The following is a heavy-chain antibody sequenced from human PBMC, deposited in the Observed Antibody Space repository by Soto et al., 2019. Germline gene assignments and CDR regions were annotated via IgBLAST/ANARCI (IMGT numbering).Heavy chain of an antibody. J-gene: IGHJ4*02. CDR1: GFTFSSYA. V-gene: IGHV3-23*01. D-gene: IGHD1-26*01. Sequence: EVQLLESGGGLVQPGGSLRLSCAASGFTFSSYAMSWVRQAPGKGLEWVSAISGSGGSTYYADSVKGRFTISRDNSKNPLYLQMNSVRAEDTAVYYCAKSKLSGSYGDYFDYWGQGTLVTVSS. CDR3: AKSKLSGSYGDYFDY. CDR2: ISGSGGST.